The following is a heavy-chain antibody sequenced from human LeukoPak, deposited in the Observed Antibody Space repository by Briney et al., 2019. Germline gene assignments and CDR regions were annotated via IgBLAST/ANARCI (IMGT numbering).Heavy chain of an antibody. CDR2: INHSGST. Sequence: PSETLSLTCAVYGGSFSGYYWSWIRQPPGKGLEWIGEINHSGSTNYNPSLKSRVTISVDTSKNQFSLKLSSVTAADTAVYYCARGGWGAIKGGGRPRGEKLFDPWGQGTLVTVSS. D-gene: IGHD2-15*01. V-gene: IGHV4-34*01. CDR1: GGSFSGYY. J-gene: IGHJ5*02. CDR3: ARGGWGAIKGGGRPRGEKLFDP.